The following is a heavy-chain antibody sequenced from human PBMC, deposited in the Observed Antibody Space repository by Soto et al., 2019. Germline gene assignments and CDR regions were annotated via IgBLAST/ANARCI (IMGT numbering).Heavy chain of an antibody. CDR2: IFYDGSNK. V-gene: IGHV3-33*08. Sequence: GGSLRLSCAASGFTFSSYGMHWVRQAPGKGLEWVAVIFYDGSNKYYADSVKGRFTISRDNSKNTLYLQMNSLRAEDTAVYYCARAGVAVAHFDYWGQGTLVTVSS. J-gene: IGHJ4*02. CDR3: ARAGVAVAHFDY. D-gene: IGHD6-19*01. CDR1: GFTFSSYG.